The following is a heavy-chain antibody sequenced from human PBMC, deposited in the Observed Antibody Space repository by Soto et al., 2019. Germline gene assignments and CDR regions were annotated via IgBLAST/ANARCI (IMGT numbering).Heavy chain of an antibody. CDR1: GGSISSYY. V-gene: IGHV4-59*08. Sequence: QVQLQESGPGLVKPSETLSLTCTVSGGSISSYYWSWIRQPPGKGLEWSGYMYYSWSTNYNPSLKRRDTISVDTSKNQFSLKLSSVTAADSAVYYCSRYQQYFQHWGQGTLVTVSS. CDR3: SRYQQYFQH. CDR2: MYYSWST. J-gene: IGHJ1*01.